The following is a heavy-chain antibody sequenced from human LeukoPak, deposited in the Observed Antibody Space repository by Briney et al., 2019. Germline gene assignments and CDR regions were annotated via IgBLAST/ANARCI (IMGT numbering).Heavy chain of an antibody. V-gene: IGHV1-2*02. Sequence: ASVKVSCKASGYTFTGYYMHWVRQAPGQGLEWMGWINPNSGGTNYAQKFQGRVTMTRDTSISTAYMELSRLRSDDTAVYYCARAKWAGYSGYSWGQGTLVTVSS. CDR3: ARAKWAGYSGYS. CDR1: GYTFTGYY. CDR2: INPNSGGT. D-gene: IGHD5-12*01. J-gene: IGHJ4*02.